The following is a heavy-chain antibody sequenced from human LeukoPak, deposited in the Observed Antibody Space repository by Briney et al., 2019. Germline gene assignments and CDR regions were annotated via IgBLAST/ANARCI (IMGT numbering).Heavy chain of an antibody. CDR1: GFPFSSYA. V-gene: IGHV3-23*01. Sequence: GGSLRLSCAASGFPFSSYAMSWVRQAPGKGLEWVSTISNSDDSTYYADSVKGRFTISRDNSENTLFLRMNSLKAEDTAVYYCAKATGYLLWGQGTLVIVSS. J-gene: IGHJ4*02. CDR3: AKATGYLL. CDR2: ISNSDDST. D-gene: IGHD1-14*01.